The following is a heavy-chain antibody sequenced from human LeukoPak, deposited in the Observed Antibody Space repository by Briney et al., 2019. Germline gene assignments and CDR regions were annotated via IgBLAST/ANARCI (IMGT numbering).Heavy chain of an antibody. D-gene: IGHD3-10*01. Sequence: GGSLRLSCAASGFSFNNAWMNWGRQAPGKGLEWVGRIKSKANGGTTEYAAPVKGRFTILRDDSKNTLYLQMNSLKTEDTAIYYCMLGSGSYDSADFDYWGQGILVTVSS. J-gene: IGHJ4*02. CDR1: GFSFNNAW. V-gene: IGHV3-15*07. CDR2: IKSKANGGTT. CDR3: MLGSGSYDSADFDY.